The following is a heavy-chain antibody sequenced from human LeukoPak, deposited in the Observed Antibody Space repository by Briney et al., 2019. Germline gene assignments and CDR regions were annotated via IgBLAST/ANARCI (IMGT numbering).Heavy chain of an antibody. CDR3: ATQYYYMDV. Sequence: SETLSLTCAVYGGSFSGYYWSWIRQPPGKGLEWIGEINHSGSTNYNPSLKSRVTISVDTSKNQFSLKLSSVTAADTAVYYCATQYYYMDVWGKGTTVTVSS. V-gene: IGHV4-34*01. J-gene: IGHJ6*03. CDR2: INHSGST. CDR1: GGSFSGYY.